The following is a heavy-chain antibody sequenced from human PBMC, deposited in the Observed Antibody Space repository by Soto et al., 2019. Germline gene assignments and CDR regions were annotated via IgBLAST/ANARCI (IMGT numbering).Heavy chain of an antibody. CDR3: ATITRDDAFEI. J-gene: IGHJ3*02. Sequence: EVQLVESGGGLVQPGGSLRLSCAASGFTFSSYWMSWVRQAPGKGLEWVANIKQDGSEKYYVDSVKGRFTISRDNAKNSLYLQMNSLRAEDTAVYYCATITRDDAFEIWGQGTMVTVSS. V-gene: IGHV3-7*05. CDR1: GFTFSSYW. CDR2: IKQDGSEK. D-gene: IGHD3-10*01.